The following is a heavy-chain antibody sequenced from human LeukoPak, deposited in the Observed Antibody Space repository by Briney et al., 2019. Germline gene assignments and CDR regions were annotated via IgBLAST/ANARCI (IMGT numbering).Heavy chain of an antibody. V-gene: IGHV3-48*01. CDR3: ARDRIAAAGTLYYYYYGMDV. CDR1: GFTFSGYN. CDR2: ISSSTSTT. D-gene: IGHD6-13*01. J-gene: IGHJ6*02. Sequence: GGSLRLSCAASGFTFSGYNMNWVRQAPGKGLEWVSYISSSTSTTYYADSVKGRFTVSRDNARNSLYLQMNSLRAEDTAVYYCARDRIAAAGTLYYYYYGMDVWGQGTTVTVSS.